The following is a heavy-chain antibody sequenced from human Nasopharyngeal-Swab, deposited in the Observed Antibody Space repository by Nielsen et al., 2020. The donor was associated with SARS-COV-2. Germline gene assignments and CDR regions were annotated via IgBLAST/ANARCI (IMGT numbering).Heavy chain of an antibody. V-gene: IGHV1-18*01. CDR2: ISAYNGNT. CDR1: GYTFTSYG. J-gene: IGHJ4*02. CDR3: ARQAAYCGGDCFDY. Sequence: ASVKVSCKASGYTFTSYGISWVRQAPGQGLEWMGWISAYNGNTNYAQKLQGRVAMTTDTSTSTAYMELRSLRSDDTAVYYCARQAAYCGGDCFDYWGQGTLVTVSS. D-gene: IGHD2-21*01.